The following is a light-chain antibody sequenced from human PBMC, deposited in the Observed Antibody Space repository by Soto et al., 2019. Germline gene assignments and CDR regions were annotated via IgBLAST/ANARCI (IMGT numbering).Light chain of an antibody. CDR2: DAS. J-gene: IGKJ5*01. Sequence: EIVLTQSPGTLSLSPGERATLSCRASQSVSSNYLDWYHQKAGQAPRLLIYDASNRATGIPARFSGSGSGTDFTLTISSLEPEDFAVYYCQQRSSWPPITFGQGTRLEIK. CDR3: QQRSSWPPIT. CDR1: QSVSSNY. V-gene: IGKV3-11*01.